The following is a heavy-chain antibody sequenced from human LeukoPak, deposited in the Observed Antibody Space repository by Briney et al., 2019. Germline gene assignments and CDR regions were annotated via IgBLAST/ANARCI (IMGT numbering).Heavy chain of an antibody. Sequence: SETLSLTCTVSGGSISSYYWSWIRQPPGMGLEWIGYIYYTGSTNYNPSLKSRVTISVDTSKNQFSLKLSSVTAADTAVYYCASLDYGGNSAFDYWGRGTLVTVS. V-gene: IGHV4-59*01. J-gene: IGHJ4*02. D-gene: IGHD4-17*01. CDR2: IYYTGST. CDR1: GGSISSYY. CDR3: ASLDYGGNSAFDY.